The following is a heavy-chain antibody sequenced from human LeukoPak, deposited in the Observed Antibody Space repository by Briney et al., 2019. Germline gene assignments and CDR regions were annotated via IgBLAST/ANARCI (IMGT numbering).Heavy chain of an antibody. CDR3: AEGAAAGTYNWFDP. Sequence: GASVKVSCKASGGTFSSYAISWVRQAPGQGLEWMGGIIPTFGTANYAQKFQGRVTITADESTSTAYMELCSLRSEDTAVYYCAEGAAAGTYNWFDPWGQGTLVTVSS. J-gene: IGHJ5*02. D-gene: IGHD6-13*01. CDR1: GGTFSSYA. CDR2: IIPTFGTA. V-gene: IGHV1-69*13.